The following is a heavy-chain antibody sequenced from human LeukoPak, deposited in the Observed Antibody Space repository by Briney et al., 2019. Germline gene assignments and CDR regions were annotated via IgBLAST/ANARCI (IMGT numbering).Heavy chain of an antibody. J-gene: IGHJ4*02. V-gene: IGHV4-4*07. CDR1: GGSISSYY. Sequence: SETLSLTCTVSGGSISSYYWSWIRQPAGKGLEWIGRIYTSGSTNYNPSLKSRVTMSVDTSKNQFSLKLSSVTAADTAVYYCAKGQGSEIYKYYFDYWGQGALVTVSS. D-gene: IGHD3-10*01. CDR3: AKGQGSEIYKYYFDY. CDR2: IYTSGST.